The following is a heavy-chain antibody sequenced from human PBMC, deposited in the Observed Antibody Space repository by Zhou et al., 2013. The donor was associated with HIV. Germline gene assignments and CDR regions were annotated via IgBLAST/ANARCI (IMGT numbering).Heavy chain of an antibody. V-gene: IGHV1-2*02. Sequence: QAQLVQSGAEVKKPGASVKVSCKASGYIFSGYYIHWVRQAPGQGLEWMGWSNPNIGDSDYAQRFRGRVTITTDESTSTAYMELSSLRSEDTAVYYCARARMVDNYYYYGMDVWGQGTTVTVSS. CDR2: SNPNIGDS. CDR3: ARARMVDNYYYYGMDV. CDR1: GYIFSGYY. J-gene: IGHJ6*02. D-gene: IGHD5-12*01.